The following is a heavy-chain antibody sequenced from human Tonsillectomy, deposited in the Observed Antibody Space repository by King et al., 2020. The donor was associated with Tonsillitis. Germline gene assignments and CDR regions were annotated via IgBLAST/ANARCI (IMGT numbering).Heavy chain of an antibody. Sequence: VQLVESGGGVVQPGGSLRLSCAASGFTFSSYGMHWVRQAPVKGLEWVAFIRYDGSKKYYADSVKGRFTISRDNSKNTLYLQMNSLRAEDTAVYYCAKDSNGYGDYGSPYYYYYGMNVWGQGTPVTVSS. CDR3: AKDSNGYGDYGSPYYYYYGMNV. D-gene: IGHD4-17*01. V-gene: IGHV3-30*02. J-gene: IGHJ6*02. CDR2: IRYDGSKK. CDR1: GFTFSSYG.